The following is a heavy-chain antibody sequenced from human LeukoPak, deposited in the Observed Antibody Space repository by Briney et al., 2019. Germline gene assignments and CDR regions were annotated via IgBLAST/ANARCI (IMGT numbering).Heavy chain of an antibody. Sequence: PSETLSLTCTVSGGSLSGYYWSWIRQPPGKGLEWIGYIYYTGSTNYNPSLKSRVTISLDTSKNQFSLSLSSVTAADTAVYYCARRKVGIGGYYLNDFWGQGTLSPSPQ. CDR1: GGSLSGYY. J-gene: IGHJ4*02. CDR2: IYYTGST. CDR3: ARRKVGIGGYYLNDF. D-gene: IGHD3-10*01. V-gene: IGHV4-59*08.